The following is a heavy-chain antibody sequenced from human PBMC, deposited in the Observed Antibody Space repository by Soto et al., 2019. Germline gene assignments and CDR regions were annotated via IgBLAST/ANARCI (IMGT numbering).Heavy chain of an antibody. CDR1: GGAINSYA. Sequence: SVKVSCKASGGAINSYARSSVRQAPRQGLEWMGGIIPIFGTANYAQKFQGRVTMTTDTSTSTAYMELRSLRSDDTAVYYCARGPDSSGYFSDFDHWGQGTLVTVYS. V-gene: IGHV1-69*05. D-gene: IGHD3-22*01. CDR2: IIPIFGTA. J-gene: IGHJ4*02. CDR3: ARGPDSSGYFSDFDH.